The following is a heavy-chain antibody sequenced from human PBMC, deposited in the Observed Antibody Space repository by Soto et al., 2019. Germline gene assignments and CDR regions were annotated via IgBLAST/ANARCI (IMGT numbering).Heavy chain of an antibody. CDR1: GGTFSSYA. Sequence: QVQLVQSGAEVKKPGSSVKVSCKASGGTFSSYAISWVRQASGQGLEWMGGIISIFGTANYAQKFQGRVTITADESTNTAYMELSSLRSEDTAVYYCARHSLLWFGHSTYYFDYWGQGTLVTVSS. J-gene: IGHJ4*02. CDR3: ARHSLLWFGHSTYYFDY. V-gene: IGHV1-69*01. D-gene: IGHD3-10*01. CDR2: IISIFGTA.